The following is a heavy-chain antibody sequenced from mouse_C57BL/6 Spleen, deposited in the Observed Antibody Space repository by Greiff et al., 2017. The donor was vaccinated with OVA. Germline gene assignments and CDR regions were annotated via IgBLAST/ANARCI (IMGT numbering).Heavy chain of an antibody. J-gene: IGHJ2*01. CDR1: GYTFTSYW. Sequence: QVQLQQPGAELVKPGASVKLSCKASGYTFTSYWMHWVKQRPGQGLEWIGMIHPNSGSTNYNEKFKSKATLTVDKSSSTAYMQLSSLTSEDSADYYCARELTTVAYYFDYWGQGTTLTVSS. V-gene: IGHV1-64*01. CDR3: ARELTTVAYYFDY. CDR2: IHPNSGST. D-gene: IGHD1-1*01.